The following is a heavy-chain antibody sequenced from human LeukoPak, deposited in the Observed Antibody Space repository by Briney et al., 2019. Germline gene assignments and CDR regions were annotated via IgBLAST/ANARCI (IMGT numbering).Heavy chain of an antibody. J-gene: IGHJ4*02. V-gene: IGHV4-59*01. CDR2: IYYSGST. Sequence: SETLSLTCTVSGGSISSYYWSWIRQPPGKGLEWIGHIYYSGSTNYNPSLKSRVTISVDTSKNQFSLKLSSVTAADTAVYYCARDKGFGELLAYWGQGTLVTVSS. CDR1: GGSISSYY. D-gene: IGHD3-10*01. CDR3: ARDKGFGELLAY.